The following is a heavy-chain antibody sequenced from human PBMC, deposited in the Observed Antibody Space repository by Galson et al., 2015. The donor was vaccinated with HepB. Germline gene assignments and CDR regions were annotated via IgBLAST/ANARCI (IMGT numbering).Heavy chain of an antibody. J-gene: IGHJ2*01. D-gene: IGHD2-21*02. CDR3: ATMTRYWDFDL. CDR1: GGSISSGDYY. Sequence: TLSLTCTVSGGSISSGDYYWSWIRQHPGKGLEWIGYIYHSGSTYYNPSLKSRVTMSIDTSKNQFSLNLSSVTAADTAVYFCATMTRYWDFDLWGRGTLVTVSS. V-gene: IGHV4-31*03. CDR2: IYHSGST.